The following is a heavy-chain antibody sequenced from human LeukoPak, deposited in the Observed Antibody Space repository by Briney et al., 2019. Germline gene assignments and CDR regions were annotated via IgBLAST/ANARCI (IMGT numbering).Heavy chain of an antibody. V-gene: IGHV4-59*08. D-gene: IGHD2-21*02. CDR2: IYYSGST. CDR1: GGSISSYY. CDR3: ARAYCGGDCYYGDYYYGMDV. Sequence: SETLSLTCTVSGGSISSYYWSWIRQPPGKGLEWIGYIYYSGSTNYNPSLKSRVTISVDTSKNQFSLKLSSVTAADTAVYYCARAYCGGDCYYGDYYYGMDVWGQGTTVTVSS. J-gene: IGHJ6*02.